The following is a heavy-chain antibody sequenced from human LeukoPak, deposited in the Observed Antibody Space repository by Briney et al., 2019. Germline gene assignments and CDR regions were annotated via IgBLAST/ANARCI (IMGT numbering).Heavy chain of an antibody. D-gene: IGHD2-2*01. J-gene: IGHJ5*02. CDR1: GGSFSGYY. CDR2: INHSGST. V-gene: IGHV4-34*01. Sequence: KPSETLSLTCAVYGGSFSGYYWSWIRQPPGKGLEWIGEINHSGSTNYNPSLKSRVTISVDTSKNQFSLKLSSVTAADTAVYYCARGSCSSTSCYVMGNWFDPWGQGTLVTVSS. CDR3: ARGSCSSTSCYVMGNWFDP.